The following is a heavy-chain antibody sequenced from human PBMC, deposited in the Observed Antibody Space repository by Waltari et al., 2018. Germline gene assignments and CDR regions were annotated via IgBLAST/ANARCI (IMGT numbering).Heavy chain of an antibody. Sequence: EVQLVESGGGLVQPGGSLRLSCAAAGFTFSSYSMNWVRQAPGKGLEWVSYISSSSSTIYYADSVKGRFTISRDNAKNSLYLQMNSLRAEDTAVYYCARDSPIMITFGGVQEYAYGMDVWGQGTTVTVSS. V-gene: IGHV3-48*01. D-gene: IGHD3-16*01. J-gene: IGHJ6*02. CDR2: ISSSSSTI. CDR1: GFTFSSYS. CDR3: ARDSPIMITFGGVQEYAYGMDV.